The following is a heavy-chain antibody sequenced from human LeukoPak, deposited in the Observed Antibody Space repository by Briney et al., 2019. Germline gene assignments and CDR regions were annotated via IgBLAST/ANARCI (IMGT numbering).Heavy chain of an antibody. CDR2: IIPIFGTT. D-gene: IGHD2-8*02. V-gene: IGHV1-69*06. J-gene: IGHJ6*03. CDR1: GGTFSSYA. CDR3: ARTPGGRTLVTLNRNYYMDV. Sequence: GASVKVSRKASGGTFSSYAISWVRQAPGQGLEWMGGIIPIFGTTNYTQKFQGRVTITADKSTTTAYMELSSLRSEDTAVYYCARTPGGRTLVTLNRNYYMDVWGKGTTVTVSS.